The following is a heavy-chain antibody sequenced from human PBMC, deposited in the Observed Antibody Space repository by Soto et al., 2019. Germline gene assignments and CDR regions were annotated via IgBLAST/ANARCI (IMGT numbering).Heavy chain of an antibody. CDR2: VSRSVDNT. D-gene: IGHD6-19*01. V-gene: IGHV3-23*01. J-gene: IGHJ5*02. CDR3: AKGGEQWLPLTGGSES. CDR1: GFTFSSYA. Sequence: GGSLRLSCAASGFTFSSYAMSWVRQAPGEGLEWVSAVSRSVDNTYHADSVKGRFTISRDNSKNTLYLQMISLRPEDTAVYYCAKGGEQWLPLTGGSESWGKGTLVSVSP.